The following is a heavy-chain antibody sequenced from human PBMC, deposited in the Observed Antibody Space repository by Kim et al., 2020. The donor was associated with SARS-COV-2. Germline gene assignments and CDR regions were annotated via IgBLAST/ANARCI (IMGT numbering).Heavy chain of an antibody. V-gene: IGHV3-33*01. J-gene: IGHJ6*01. Sequence: GGSLRLSCAASGFSFSSYGMHWVRQAPGKGLEWVSVIWNDGTKTFHGDSVKGRFTISRDNSKNTLYLQMNSLRVEDTARYYCARDKYYGSGKYVAYYGM. D-gene: IGHD3-10*01. CDR2: IWNDGTKT. CDR1: GFSFSSYG. CDR3: ARDKYYGSGKYVAYYGM.